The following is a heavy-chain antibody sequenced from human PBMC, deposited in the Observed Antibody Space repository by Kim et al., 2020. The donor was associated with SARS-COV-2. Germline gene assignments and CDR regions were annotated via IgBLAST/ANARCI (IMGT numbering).Heavy chain of an antibody. J-gene: IGHJ4*02. D-gene: IGHD6-6*01. CDR3: ARDRGSSSSRRLDY. CDR2: IWYDGSNK. CDR1: GFTFSSYG. Sequence: LSLTCAASGFTFSSYGMHWVRQAPGKGLEWVAVIWYDGSNKYYADSVKGRFTISRDNSKNTLYLQMNSLRAEDTAVYYCARDRGSSSSRRLDYWGQGTLVTVSS. V-gene: IGHV3-33*01.